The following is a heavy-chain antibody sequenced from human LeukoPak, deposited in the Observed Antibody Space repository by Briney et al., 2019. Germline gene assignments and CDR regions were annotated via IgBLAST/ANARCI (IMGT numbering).Heavy chain of an antibody. J-gene: IGHJ4*02. CDR1: GDIFTSYW. V-gene: IGHV5-51*01. Sequence: GESLKISCKSSGDIFTSYWIGWVRQMPGKGPEWMGIIYPGDSNIKYSPSFQGQVTISADESINTVYLQWSSLKASDTAMYFCARERWGSGDYWSQGTLVTVSS. CDR3: ARERWGSGDY. D-gene: IGHD2-21*01. CDR2: IYPGDSNI.